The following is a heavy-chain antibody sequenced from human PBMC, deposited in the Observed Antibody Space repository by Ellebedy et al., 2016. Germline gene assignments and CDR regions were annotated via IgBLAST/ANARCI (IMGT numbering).Heavy chain of an antibody. CDR1: GGSISSYY. CDR2: IYTSGST. CDR3: ARDPRLGGMDV. V-gene: IGHV4-4*07. D-gene: IGHD3-16*01. Sequence: SETLSLXCTVSGGSISSYYWSWIRQPAGKGLEWIGRIYTSGSTNYNPSLESRVTMSVDTSKNQFSLKLNSVTAADTAVYYCARDPRLGGMDVWGQGTTVTVSS. J-gene: IGHJ6*02.